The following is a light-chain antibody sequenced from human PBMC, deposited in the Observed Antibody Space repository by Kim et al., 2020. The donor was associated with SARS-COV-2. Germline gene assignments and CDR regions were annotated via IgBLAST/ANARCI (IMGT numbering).Light chain of an antibody. Sequence: EIVLTQSPATLSLSPGDRATLSCRASQSVSTYLAWYQHKVGQSPRLLIYDASNRATGIPARFSGSGSGTDFTLTISSLEPEDFAVYYCQQRSNWPRTFGQGTKVDIK. CDR3: QQRSNWPRT. CDR2: DAS. V-gene: IGKV3-11*01. CDR1: QSVSTY. J-gene: IGKJ1*01.